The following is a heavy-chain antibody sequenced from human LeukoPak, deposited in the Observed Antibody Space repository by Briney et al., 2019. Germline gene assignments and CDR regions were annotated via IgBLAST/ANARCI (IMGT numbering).Heavy chain of an antibody. J-gene: IGHJ4*02. D-gene: IGHD4-17*01. CDR2: INPSGGST. CDR1: GYTFTSYY. Sequence: ASVKVSCKASGYTFTSYYMHWVRHAPAQALEWMGIINPSGGSTSYAQKLQGRVTMTRDTSTSTVYMELSSLRSEDTAVYYCARDGSHLRDLDYWGEGTLVTVSS. V-gene: IGHV1-46*01. CDR3: ARDGSHLRDLDY.